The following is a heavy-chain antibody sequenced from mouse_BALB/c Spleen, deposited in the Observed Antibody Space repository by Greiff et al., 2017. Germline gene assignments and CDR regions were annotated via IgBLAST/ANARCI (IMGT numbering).Heavy chain of an antibody. D-gene: IGHD1-1*01. J-gene: IGHJ1*01. CDR2: INPSNGRT. Sequence: VQLQQPGAELVKPGASVKLSCKASGYTFTSYWMHWVKQRPGQGLEWIGEINPSNGRTNYNEKFKSKATLTVDKSSSTAYMQLSSLTSEDSAVYYCARSPYGSSGDWYFDVWGAGTTVTVSS. CDR3: ARSPYGSSGDWYFDV. CDR1: GYTFTSYW. V-gene: IGHV1S81*02.